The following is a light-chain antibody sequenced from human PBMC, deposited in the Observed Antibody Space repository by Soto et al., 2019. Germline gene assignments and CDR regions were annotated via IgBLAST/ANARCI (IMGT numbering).Light chain of an antibody. J-gene: IGLJ7*01. Sequence: QSALTQPPSASGSPGQSVTISCTGTSSDVGGYNYVSWYQQHPVKAPILLIYEVTKRPSGVPDRCSGSKSGNTASLTVSGLQAEEEADDYCSSYAGSNNFRVFGGGTQLTVL. V-gene: IGLV2-8*01. CDR1: SSDVGGYNY. CDR2: EVT. CDR3: SSYAGSNNFRV.